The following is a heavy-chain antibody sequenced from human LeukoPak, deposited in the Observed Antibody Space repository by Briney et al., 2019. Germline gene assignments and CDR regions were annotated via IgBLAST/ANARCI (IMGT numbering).Heavy chain of an antibody. J-gene: IGHJ4*02. CDR3: ATPPGMAVAGFDF. V-gene: IGHV1-3*04. CDR2: INTDNGDT. CDR1: GYTFTCCA. Sequence: AASVKVSCKASGYTFTCCAIHWVRQAPGQRLEWMGWINTDNGDTKYSQKFQGRVTITRDTSASTAYMELSSLRSEDTAVYYCATPPGMAVAGFDFWGQGTLVTVSS. D-gene: IGHD6-19*01.